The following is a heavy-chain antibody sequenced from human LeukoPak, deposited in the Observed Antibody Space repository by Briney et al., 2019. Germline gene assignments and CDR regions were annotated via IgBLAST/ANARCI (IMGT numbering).Heavy chain of an antibody. V-gene: IGHV3-30*04. D-gene: IGHD3-3*01. CDR2: ISYDGSNK. CDR1: GFTFSSYA. J-gene: IGHJ6*02. CDR3: ARGQAPGITIFGVVNPPPYRYYYYGMDV. Sequence: PGGSLRLSCAASGFTFSSYAMHWVRQAPGKGLEWVAVISYDGSNKYYADSVKGRFTISRDNSKNTLYLQMNSLRAEDTAVYYCARGQAPGITIFGVVNPPPYRYYYYGMDVWGQGTTVTVSS.